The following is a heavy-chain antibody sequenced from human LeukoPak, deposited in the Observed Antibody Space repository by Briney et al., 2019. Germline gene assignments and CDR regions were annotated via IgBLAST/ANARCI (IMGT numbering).Heavy chain of an antibody. J-gene: IGHJ6*02. CDR1: GFTISNFA. V-gene: IGHV3-30*04. D-gene: IGHD1-26*01. CDR2: VSFDSYNE. Sequence: PGGSLRLSCAASGFTISNFAMHWVRQAPGKGLQWVAVVSFDSYNEFYGDSVKGRFTISRDNSKNMVDLQMDSLRPEDTAVYFCVKGKWEDNHYYFGLDVWGQGTTVTVAS. CDR3: VKGKWEDNHYYFGLDV.